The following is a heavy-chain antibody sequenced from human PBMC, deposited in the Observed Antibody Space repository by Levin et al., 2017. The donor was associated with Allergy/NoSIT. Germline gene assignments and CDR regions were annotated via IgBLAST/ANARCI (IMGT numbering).Heavy chain of an antibody. D-gene: IGHD3-16*01. Sequence: GESLKISCAVSGFTVSNNYMNWVRQAPGKGLEWVSVIYSDGTTYYADSVKGRFTISRDKSKNTLYLQMDSLRPEDTAVYYCARDDGAGGPFDYWGQGTLVTVSS. CDR1: GFTVSNNY. CDR3: ARDDGAGGPFDY. J-gene: IGHJ4*02. V-gene: IGHV3-53*01. CDR2: IYSDGTT.